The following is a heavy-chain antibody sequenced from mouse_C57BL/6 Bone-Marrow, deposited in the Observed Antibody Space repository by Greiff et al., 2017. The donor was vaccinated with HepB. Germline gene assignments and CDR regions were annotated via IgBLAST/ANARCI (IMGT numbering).Heavy chain of an antibody. V-gene: IGHV14-4*01. CDR3: TTRGTTFYAMDY. CDR2: IDPENGDT. Sequence: VQLQQSGAELVRPGASVKLSCTASGFNIKDDYMHWVKQRPEQGLEWIGWIDPENGDTEYASEFQGKATITADTSSNTAYLQLSSLTSEDTAVYYCTTRGTTFYAMDYWGQGTSVTVSS. D-gene: IGHD5-5*01. CDR1: GFNIKDDY. J-gene: IGHJ4*01.